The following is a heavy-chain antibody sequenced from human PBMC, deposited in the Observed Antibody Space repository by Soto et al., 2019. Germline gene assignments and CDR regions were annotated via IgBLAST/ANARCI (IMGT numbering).Heavy chain of an antibody. Sequence: QLQLQESGPGLVKPSESLSLTCTVSGGSISSSSYYWGWIRQPPGKGLEWIGSLYYSGSTYYNPSLKSRVTISADTSMNQCSLKLSSVTAADTAVYYCVGSGYSPFDYWGQGTLVTVSS. D-gene: IGHD3-22*01. CDR2: LYYSGST. J-gene: IGHJ4*02. V-gene: IGHV4-39*01. CDR1: GGSISSSSYY. CDR3: VGSGYSPFDY.